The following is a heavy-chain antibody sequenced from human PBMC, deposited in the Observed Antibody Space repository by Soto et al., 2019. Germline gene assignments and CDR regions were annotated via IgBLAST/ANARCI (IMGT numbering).Heavy chain of an antibody. V-gene: IGHV1-18*01. CDR3: ARDSGAAGADY. J-gene: IGHJ4*02. Sequence: QVQLVQSGAEVKKPGASVKVSCKASGYTFTSYGISWVRQAPGQGLEWMGWISAYNGNTNYAQKLQGRVTMTTDTATSTAYIGLRSLRSDDTAVYYCARDSGAAGADYWGQGTLVTVSS. D-gene: IGHD2-8*02. CDR2: ISAYNGNT. CDR1: GYTFTSYG.